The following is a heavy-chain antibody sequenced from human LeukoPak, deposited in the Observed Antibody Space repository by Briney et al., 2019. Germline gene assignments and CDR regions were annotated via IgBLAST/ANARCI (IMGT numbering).Heavy chain of an antibody. V-gene: IGHV4-59*01. CDR2: IYYSGST. J-gene: IGHJ6*02. D-gene: IGHD6-13*01. CDR3: ARAHGIAAASRSYYYYYGMDV. Sequence: PSETLSLTCTVSGGSISSYYWSWIRQPPGKGLEWIGYIYYSGSTNYNPSLKSRVTISVDTSKNQFSLKLSSVTAADTAVYYCARAHGIAAASRSYYYYYGMDVWGQGTTVTVSS. CDR1: GGSISSYY.